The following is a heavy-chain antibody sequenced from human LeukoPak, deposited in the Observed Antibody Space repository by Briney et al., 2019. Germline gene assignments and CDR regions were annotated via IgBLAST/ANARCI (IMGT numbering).Heavy chain of an antibody. V-gene: IGHV4-61*01. D-gene: IGHD2-15*01. CDR3: ARDRGGFTYGEYYFDY. J-gene: IGHJ4*02. CDR1: GGSVSSGSYY. CDR2: IYYSGST. Sequence: SETLSLTCTVSGGSVSSGSYYWSWIRQPPGKGLEWIGYIYYSGSTNYNPSLKSRVTISVDTSKNQFSLKLSSVTAADTAVYYCARDRGGFTYGEYYFDYWGQGSLVTVSS.